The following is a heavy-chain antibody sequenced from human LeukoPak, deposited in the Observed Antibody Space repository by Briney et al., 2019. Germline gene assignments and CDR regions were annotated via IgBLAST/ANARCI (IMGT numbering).Heavy chain of an antibody. CDR2: FAYSGTT. CDR1: DGSNSSHY. D-gene: IGHD6-19*01. CDR3: ARPHSSGWYGVYDI. Sequence: SETLSLTCTVSDGSNSSHYWSWIRQPPGKGLEWLGHFAYSGTTSYNASLKSRVTISVDTSKNQFSLTLTSVTAADTAVYYCARPHSSGWYGVYDIWGQGTMVTVSS. J-gene: IGHJ3*02. V-gene: IGHV4-59*08.